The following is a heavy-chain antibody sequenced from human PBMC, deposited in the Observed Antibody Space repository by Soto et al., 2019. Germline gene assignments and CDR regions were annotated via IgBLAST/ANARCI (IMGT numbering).Heavy chain of an antibody. Sequence: EVQLLESGGGLVQPGGSLRLSCAASGFTFSSYAMSWVRQAPGKGLEWVSAISGSGGSTYYADSVKGRFTISRDNSKNTLYLQMNSLRAEDTAVYYSWPVVVVAATFDYWGQGTLVTVSS. V-gene: IGHV3-23*01. CDR1: GFTFSSYA. CDR3: WPVVVVAATFDY. CDR2: ISGSGGST. J-gene: IGHJ4*02. D-gene: IGHD2-15*01.